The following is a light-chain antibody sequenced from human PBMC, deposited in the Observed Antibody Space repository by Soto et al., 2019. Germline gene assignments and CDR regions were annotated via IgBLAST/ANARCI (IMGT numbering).Light chain of an antibody. CDR1: SSDVGGYNY. Sequence: QPVLTQPRSVAGSPGQSVTISCTGTSSDVGGYNYVSWYQQHPGKAPKLMIYDVSKRPSGVPDRFSGSKSGNTASLTISGLQAEDEADYYCCSYAGSYTLGVFGGGTNLTVL. CDR3: CSYAGSYTLGV. V-gene: IGLV2-11*01. J-gene: IGLJ2*01. CDR2: DVS.